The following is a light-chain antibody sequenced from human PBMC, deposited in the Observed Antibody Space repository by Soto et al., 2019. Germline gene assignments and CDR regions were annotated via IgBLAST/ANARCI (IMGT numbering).Light chain of an antibody. CDR1: QSISHW. V-gene: IGKV1-5*01. CDR2: AAS. J-gene: IGKJ4*01. CDR3: QQYNSYPLT. Sequence: DIQMTQAPSTLSASIGYRFIITCRASQSISHWLAWYQQKPGKAPKSLIYAASSLQSGVPSRFSGSGSGTEFTLTISSLQPDDFATYYCQQYNSYPLTFGGGTTGDIK.